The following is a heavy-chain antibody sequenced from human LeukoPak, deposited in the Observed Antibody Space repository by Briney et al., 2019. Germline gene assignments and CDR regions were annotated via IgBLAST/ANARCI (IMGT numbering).Heavy chain of an antibody. CDR2: ISYDGSNK. J-gene: IGHJ4*02. CDR1: GFTFSSFG. V-gene: IGHV3-30*03. D-gene: IGHD4-17*01. Sequence: GGSLRLSCAASGFTFSSFGMHWVRQAPGKGLEWVAVISYDGSNKYSADSVKGRFTITRDNSKNTLYLQMNSLRAEDTAVYYCATDHGFHYGAYFDYWGQGTLVTVSS. CDR3: ATDHGFHYGAYFDY.